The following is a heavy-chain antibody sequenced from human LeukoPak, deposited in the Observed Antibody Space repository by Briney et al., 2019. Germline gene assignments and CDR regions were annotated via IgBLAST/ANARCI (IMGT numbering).Heavy chain of an antibody. CDR2: ISGSGGST. D-gene: IGHD2-2*01. CDR3: AKGKESSTSCCSDY. CDR1: GFTFSSDG. V-gene: IGHV3-23*01. Sequence: GGSLRLSCAASGFTFSSDGMSWVRQAPGKGLEWVSAISGSGGSTYYADSVKGRFTISRDNSKNTLYLQMNSLRAEDTAVYYCAKGKESSTSCCSDYWGQGTLVTVSS. J-gene: IGHJ4*02.